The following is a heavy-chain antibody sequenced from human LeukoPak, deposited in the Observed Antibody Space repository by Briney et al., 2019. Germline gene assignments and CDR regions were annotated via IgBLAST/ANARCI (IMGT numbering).Heavy chain of an antibody. CDR1: GFTFGDYA. CDR3: TRVRYCSSTSCYSFDY. J-gene: IGHJ4*02. V-gene: IGHV3-49*03. CDR2: IRSKAYGGTT. D-gene: IGHD2-2*01. Sequence: PGGSLRLSCTASGFTFGDYAMSWFRQAPGKGLEWVGFIRSKAYGGTTEYAASVKGGFTISRDDSKSIAYLQMNSLKTEDTAVYYCTRVRYCSSTSCYSFDYWGQGTLVTVSS.